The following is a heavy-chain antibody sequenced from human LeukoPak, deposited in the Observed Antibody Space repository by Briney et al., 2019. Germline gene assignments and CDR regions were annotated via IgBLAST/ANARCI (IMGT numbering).Heavy chain of an antibody. J-gene: IGHJ4*02. V-gene: IGHV4-59*01. CDR3: ARAEYDRAWFDY. Sequence: SETLSITCTVSGGSFTTYYWNWIRQPPGKRLEWIGYIYYSGSTKYNPSLKSRVTMSVDTSKKQFSLKLSSVTAADTAIYYCARAEYDRAWFDYWGQGTLVTVSS. D-gene: IGHD2/OR15-2a*01. CDR1: GGSFTTYY. CDR2: IYYSGST.